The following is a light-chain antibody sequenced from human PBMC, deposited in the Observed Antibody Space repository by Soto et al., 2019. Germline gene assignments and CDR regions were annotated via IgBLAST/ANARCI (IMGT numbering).Light chain of an antibody. CDR1: QGISNR. CDR2: DAS. CDR3: QQYSSYWT. V-gene: IGKV1-5*01. Sequence: DIQMTQSPSAMSASVGDRVTITCRASQGISNRLAWYQQKPGRAPKVLIYDASTLESGVPSRFSGGGSGTEFTLTISSLQPDDFATYYCQQYSSYWTFGQGTKGDSK. J-gene: IGKJ1*01.